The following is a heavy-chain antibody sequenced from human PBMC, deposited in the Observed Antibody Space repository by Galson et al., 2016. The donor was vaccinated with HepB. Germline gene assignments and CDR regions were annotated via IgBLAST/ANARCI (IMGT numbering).Heavy chain of an antibody. CDR3: ARKIHYFDK. J-gene: IGHJ4*02. CDR2: VFYDGTT. V-gene: IGHV4-39*07. Sequence: ETLSLTCTVSRGSVGSGAYYWSWIRQTPGKGLEWIGTVFYDGTTFYSPSLKSRVTISIDTSKNQFSLRLNSVTAADTAIYYCARKIHYFDKWGQGTLVAVSS. CDR1: RGSVGSGAYY.